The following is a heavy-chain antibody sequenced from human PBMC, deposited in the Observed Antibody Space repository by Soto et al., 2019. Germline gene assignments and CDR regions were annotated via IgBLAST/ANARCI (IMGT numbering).Heavy chain of an antibody. Sequence: GGSLRLSCAASGFTFSIYGVHGFCQAPGKGLEWLAVIWDDGNNKYYADSVKGRFTSSRDNPKNTLYLQMNSLRAEDTAVYYCARDVPRMTKYAFDIWGPGTMVTVSS. CDR1: GFTFSIYG. CDR2: IWDDGNNK. V-gene: IGHV3-33*08. D-gene: IGHD4-17*01. CDR3: ARDVPRMTKYAFDI. J-gene: IGHJ3*02.